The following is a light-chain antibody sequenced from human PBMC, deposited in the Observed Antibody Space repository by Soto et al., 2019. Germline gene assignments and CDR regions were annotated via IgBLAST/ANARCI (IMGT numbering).Light chain of an antibody. V-gene: IGLV2-14*01. Sequence: QSALTQPASVSGSPGQSITISCTGSSNDIGAYDYISWYQQHPLKAPKLLLYEVDNRPSGISDRFSGSKSGFTASLTISGLQSEDEGEYFCCSYSASITWVFGGGTKLTVL. CDR1: SNDIGAYDY. CDR3: CSYSASITWV. CDR2: EVD. J-gene: IGLJ3*02.